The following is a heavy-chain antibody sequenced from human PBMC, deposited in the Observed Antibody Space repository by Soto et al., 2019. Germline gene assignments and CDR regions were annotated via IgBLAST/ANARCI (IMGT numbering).Heavy chain of an antibody. Sequence: EVQVLESGGGLVQPGGSLRLSCAASGFTIRNYARSWVRQAPGRALEWVAGISGTTDRTYYRDSVEGRFTIFKDTSKNTLYLEMNSLRAEDTALYRCEGSWTWGQGTLVTVSS. D-gene: IGHD5-12*01. V-gene: IGHV3-23*02. CDR2: ISGTTDRT. J-gene: IGHJ1*01. CDR3: EGSWT. CDR1: GFTIRNYA.